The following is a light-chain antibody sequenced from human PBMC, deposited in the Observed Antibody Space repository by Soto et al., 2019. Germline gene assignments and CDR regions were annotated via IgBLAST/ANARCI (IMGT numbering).Light chain of an antibody. CDR1: QSITRR. V-gene: IGKV1-5*01. CDR3: QQYNNWPIT. J-gene: IGKJ5*01. Sequence: DIQMTQSPSTLSASVGDRVTITCRASQSITRRLAWYQQKPGKAPKLLIYAASSLQSGVPSRFSGSGSGTEFTLIISGLQSEDFAIYYCQQYNNWPITFGQGTRLEIK. CDR2: AAS.